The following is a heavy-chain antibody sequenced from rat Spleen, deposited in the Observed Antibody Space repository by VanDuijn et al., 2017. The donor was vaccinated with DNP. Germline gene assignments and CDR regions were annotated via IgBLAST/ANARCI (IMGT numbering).Heavy chain of an antibody. V-gene: IGHV4-2*01. CDR1: GLNFNDYW. Sequence: EVKLVESGGGLVQPGRSLKLSCAASGLNFNDYWMGWVRQAPGKGLEWIGEIKEDSTIINYNPSLKDRFTIFRNNAQNSLYLQMNNLGSEDKAIYYCVTRGTGSDNWFAYWGQGTLVTVSS. D-gene: IGHD5-1*01. J-gene: IGHJ3*01. CDR2: IKEDSTII. CDR3: VTRGTGSDNWFAY.